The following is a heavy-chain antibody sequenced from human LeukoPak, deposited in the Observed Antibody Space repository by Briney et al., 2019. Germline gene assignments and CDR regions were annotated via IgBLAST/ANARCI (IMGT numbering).Heavy chain of an antibody. CDR3: ASLEWLFNHHAFDI. V-gene: IGHV4-39*01. CDR1: GGSISSSSYY. J-gene: IGHJ3*02. D-gene: IGHD3-22*01. CDR2: IYYSGST. Sequence: SGPGLVKPSETLSLTCTVSGGSISSSSYYWGWIRQPPGKGLEWIGSIYYSGSTYYNPSLKSRVTISVDTSKNQFSLKLSSVTAADTAVYYCASLEWLFNHHAFDIWGQGTMVTVSS.